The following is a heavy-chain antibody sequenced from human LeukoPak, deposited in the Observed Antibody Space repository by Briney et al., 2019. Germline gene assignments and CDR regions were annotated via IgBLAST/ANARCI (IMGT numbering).Heavy chain of an antibody. Sequence: TPSETLSLTCTVSGGSISSYYWSWIRQPPGKGLEWIGYIYYSGSTNYNPSLKSRVTISVDTSKNQFSLKLSSVTAADTAVYYCARQEPIAVADAFDIWGQGTMVTVSS. CDR1: GGSISSYY. CDR2: IYYSGST. D-gene: IGHD6-19*01. V-gene: IGHV4-59*08. J-gene: IGHJ3*02. CDR3: ARQEPIAVADAFDI.